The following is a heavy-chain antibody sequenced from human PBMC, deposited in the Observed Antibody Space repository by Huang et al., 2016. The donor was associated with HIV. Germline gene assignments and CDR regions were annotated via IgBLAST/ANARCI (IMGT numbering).Heavy chain of an antibody. CDR2: ISHDGKTK. Sequence: QVQLVESGGGVVQPGRSLRISCAASGFTFSSYGMHWVRQAPGKGLEGGAVISHDGKTKYYADSVKGRFSISRDNSKTTVYLQLNSLRVEDTAVYYCAKGGSAAAVLDFWGQGTLVTVSS. J-gene: IGHJ4*02. CDR3: AKGGSAAAVLDF. CDR1: GFTFSSYG. D-gene: IGHD6-13*01. V-gene: IGHV3-30*18.